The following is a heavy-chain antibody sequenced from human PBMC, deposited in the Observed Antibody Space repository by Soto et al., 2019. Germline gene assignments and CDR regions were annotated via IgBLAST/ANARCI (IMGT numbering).Heavy chain of an antibody. D-gene: IGHD5-12*01. Sequence: GGSLRLSCAASGFTFSSYGMHWVRQAPGKGLEWVAVISYDGSNKYYADSVKGRFTISRENSKNTLYLQMNSLRAEDTAVYYCAKEKGSGYVYNWFDPWGQGTLVTVSS. CDR3: AKEKGSGYVYNWFDP. V-gene: IGHV3-30*18. J-gene: IGHJ5*02. CDR1: GFTFSSYG. CDR2: ISYDGSNK.